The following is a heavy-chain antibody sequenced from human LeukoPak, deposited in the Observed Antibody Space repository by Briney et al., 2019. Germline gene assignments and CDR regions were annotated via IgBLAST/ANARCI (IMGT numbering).Heavy chain of an antibody. D-gene: IGHD3-9*01. Sequence: SETLSLTCAVYGGSFSGYYWSWIRQPPGKGLEWIGEINHSGSTNYNPSLKSRVTISVDTSKNQFSLKLSSVTAADTAVYYCARGYYDILTGYRYYYYGMDVWGQGTTVTVSS. CDR2: INHSGST. J-gene: IGHJ6*02. CDR1: GGSFSGYY. CDR3: ARGYYDILTGYRYYYYGMDV. V-gene: IGHV4-34*01.